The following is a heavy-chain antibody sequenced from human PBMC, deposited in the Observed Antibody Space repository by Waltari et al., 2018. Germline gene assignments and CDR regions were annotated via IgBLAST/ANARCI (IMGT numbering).Heavy chain of an antibody. Sequence: EVQLVESGGGLIQPGGSLRLSCAASGFTVSSNYMSWVRQAPGKGLEWVSVSYSGGSTYYADSVKGRFTISRDNSKNTLYLQMNSLRAEDTAVYYCARDRIGGSGSADYWGQGTLVTVSS. CDR2: SYSGGST. D-gene: IGHD3-10*01. V-gene: IGHV3-53*01. CDR3: ARDRIGGSGSADY. CDR1: GFTVSSNY. J-gene: IGHJ4*02.